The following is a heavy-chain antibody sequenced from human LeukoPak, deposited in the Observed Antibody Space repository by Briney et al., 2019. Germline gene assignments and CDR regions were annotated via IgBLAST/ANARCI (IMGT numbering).Heavy chain of an antibody. D-gene: IGHD3-22*01. Sequence: SETPSLTCSMSGGSINSYYWSWIRQPPGRGLEWIGNIYNSGIIHYDPSLQSRVTISLDTSKNQIFLKVNSVTAADTAVYYCASTAQWLSFDYWGQGTLVTVSS. V-gene: IGHV4-59*01. J-gene: IGHJ4*02. CDR1: GGSINSYY. CDR3: ASTAQWLSFDY. CDR2: IYNSGII.